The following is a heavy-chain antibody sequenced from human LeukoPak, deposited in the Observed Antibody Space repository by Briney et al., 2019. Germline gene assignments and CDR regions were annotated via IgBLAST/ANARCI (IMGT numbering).Heavy chain of an antibody. Sequence: GGPLRLSCAASGFTFRNAWMSWVRQAPGKGLEWVGRLKSKTDGGATDYAAPVKGRFTISRDDSKNTLYLQMNSLKTEDTAVYYCTHDYGDRGGFDYWGQGTLVTVSS. J-gene: IGHJ4*02. CDR3: THDYGDRGGFDY. CDR2: LKSKTDGGAT. V-gene: IGHV3-15*01. D-gene: IGHD4-17*01. CDR1: GFTFRNAW.